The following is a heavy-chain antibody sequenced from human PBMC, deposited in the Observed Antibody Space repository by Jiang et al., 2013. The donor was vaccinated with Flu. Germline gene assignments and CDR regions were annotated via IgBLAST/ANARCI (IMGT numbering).Heavy chain of an antibody. V-gene: IGHV4-39*07. Sequence: YWGWIRQSPGKGLEWIASLHYSGNTYYSPSLKSRVTISADTSKNQFSLKLTSVTAADTAVYFCARGPAFCFDYWGRGTLVTVSS. CDR2: LHYSGNT. CDR3: ARGPAFCFDY. CDR1: Y. D-gene: IGHD2-2*01. J-gene: IGHJ4*02.